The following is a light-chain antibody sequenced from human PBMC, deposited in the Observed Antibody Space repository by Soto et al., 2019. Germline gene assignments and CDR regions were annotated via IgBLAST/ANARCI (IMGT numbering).Light chain of an antibody. CDR3: QQYGSSPWT. J-gene: IGKJ1*01. CDR1: QTVSNSY. V-gene: IGKV3-20*01. CDR2: GTS. Sequence: ETVLTQSAGSVSLSLGARATLSCRASQTVSNSYLAWYQQKPGQAPRLLIYGTSSRATGIPDRFSGSGSGTDLTLTINRLEPEDCVIYYCQQYGSSPWTFGQGTKVDIK.